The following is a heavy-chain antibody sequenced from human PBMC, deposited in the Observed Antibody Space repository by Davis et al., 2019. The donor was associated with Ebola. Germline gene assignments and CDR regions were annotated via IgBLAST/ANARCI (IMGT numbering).Heavy chain of an antibody. CDR1: GFTVGSNY. J-gene: IGHJ6*04. CDR3: AKSGLSFGVVKYHYGMDV. V-gene: IGHV3-53*01. Sequence: PGGSLRLSCAVSGFTVGSNYMSCVRQATGKGLEWVSVIYKSGDIYYADSVRGRFTISRDTSKNTVFLEMNSLRAEDTAVYYCAKSGLSFGVVKYHYGMDVWGKGTTVTVSS. CDR2: IYKSGDI. D-gene: IGHD3-3*01.